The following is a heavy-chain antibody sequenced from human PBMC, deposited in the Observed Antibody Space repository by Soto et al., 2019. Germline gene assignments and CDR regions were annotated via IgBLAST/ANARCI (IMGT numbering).Heavy chain of an antibody. CDR3: ARFYASGSYPYDY. D-gene: IGHD3-10*01. CDR1: GYTFTTYG. J-gene: IGHJ4*02. CDR2: ISAYNGNT. V-gene: IGHV1-18*01. Sequence: ASVKVSCKASGYTFTTYGISWVRQAPGQGLEWMGWISAYNGNTNYAQNLQGRVTMTTDTSTSTAYMELRSLGSDDTAVYYCARFYASGSYPYDYWGQGTLVTVS.